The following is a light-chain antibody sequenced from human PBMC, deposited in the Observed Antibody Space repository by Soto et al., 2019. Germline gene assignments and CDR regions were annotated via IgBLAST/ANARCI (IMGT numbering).Light chain of an antibody. J-gene: IGKJ4*01. Sequence: DIQMTQSPSAMSASVGDRVTITCRARQGISNYLAWFQQKPVKVPKRLISAASSLQSGVPSRFSGSGYRTEFALTIRNLQAEDFATYYCLQHNNYPLTFGGGTKVEIK. CDR1: QGISNY. V-gene: IGKV1-17*03. CDR2: AAS. CDR3: LQHNNYPLT.